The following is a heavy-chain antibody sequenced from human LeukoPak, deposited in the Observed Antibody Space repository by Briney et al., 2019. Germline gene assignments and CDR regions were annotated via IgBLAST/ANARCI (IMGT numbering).Heavy chain of an antibody. V-gene: IGHV3-9*01. CDR2: ISWNSGSI. D-gene: IGHD2-15*01. J-gene: IGHJ6*03. Sequence: PGGSLRLSCAGSRFNFDEYAMHWVRQAPGKGLEWVSCISWNSGSIAYADSVKGRFTISRDNAKNLLFLQMSSLRAADTALYYCVKGHCSSSSCFPNYYYYMDVWGTGTTVTVSS. CDR3: VKGHCSSSSCFPNYYYYMDV. CDR1: RFNFDEYA.